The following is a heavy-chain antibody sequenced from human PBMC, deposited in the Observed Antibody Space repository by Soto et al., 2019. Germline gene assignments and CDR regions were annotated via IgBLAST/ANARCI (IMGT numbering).Heavy chain of an antibody. V-gene: IGHV3-23*01. CDR1: GFSFGTYT. J-gene: IGHJ4*02. CDR2: LSDSVGTT. D-gene: IGHD3-22*01. CDR3: AKHLIGGRLQSPFDL. Sequence: GGSLRLSCAVSGFSFGTYTVNWVRQAPGMWLEWVSGLSDSVGTTHYAYSVKGRFTISRDKSKNTLYLQMNNLRAEDTAVYYCAKHLIGGRLQSPFDLWGQGXQVTVYS.